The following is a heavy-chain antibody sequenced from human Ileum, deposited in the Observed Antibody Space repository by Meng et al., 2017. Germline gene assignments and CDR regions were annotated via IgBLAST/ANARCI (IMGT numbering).Heavy chain of an antibody. D-gene: IGHD1-26*01. CDR2: IFDTGPP. J-gene: IGHJ5*02. V-gene: IGHV4-30-4*01. Sequence: VQLQESGAGRVKSSQTRSHTCTVSGGSISSGDYYWSWIRQPPGKGLEWIGYIFDTGPPSYSPPLRSRLSISMDTSKNQFSLRLTSVSAADTAVYYCAASLDGNRFDPWGQGTLVTVSS. CDR3: AASLDGNRFDP. CDR1: GGSISSGDYY.